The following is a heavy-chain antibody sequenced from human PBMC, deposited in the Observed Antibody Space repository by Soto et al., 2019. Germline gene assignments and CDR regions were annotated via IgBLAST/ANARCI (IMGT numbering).Heavy chain of an antibody. Sequence: QVQLRESGPGLVKPSQTLSLTCTVSGGSINSGGYYWNWIRQHPGKGLAWIGYMYYSGSTYYNPFLRSRVIISADTSEKHFSLKLSSVTAADTTVYFCARGYRQSGYSSSRVSDYWGQGTLVNVSS. V-gene: IGHV4-31*03. CDR2: MYYSGST. CDR1: GGSINSGGYY. CDR3: ARGYRQSGYSSSRVSDY. D-gene: IGHD6-13*01. J-gene: IGHJ4*02.